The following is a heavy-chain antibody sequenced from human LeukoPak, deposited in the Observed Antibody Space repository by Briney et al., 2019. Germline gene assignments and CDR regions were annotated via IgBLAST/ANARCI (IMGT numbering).Heavy chain of an antibody. D-gene: IGHD3-10*01. Sequence: SETLSLACTVSGGSMSSYYLSWIRQPPGKGLEWIGYIYYSGSTNYNPSLKSRVTISVDTSKNQFSLKLSSVTAADTAVYYCARDFGELYFDYWGQGTLVTVSS. CDR2: IYYSGST. CDR1: GGSMSSYY. CDR3: ARDFGELYFDY. V-gene: IGHV4-59*01. J-gene: IGHJ4*02.